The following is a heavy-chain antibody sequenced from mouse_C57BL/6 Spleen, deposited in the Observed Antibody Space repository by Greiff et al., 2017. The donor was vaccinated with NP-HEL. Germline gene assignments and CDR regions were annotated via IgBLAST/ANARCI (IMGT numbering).Heavy chain of an antibody. CDR1: GYSFTGYY. D-gene: IGHD1-1*01. CDR3: ARGDYGSSYPFYWYFDV. Sequence: VQLQQSGPELVKPGASVKISCKASGYSFTGYYMNWVKQSPEKSLEWIGEINPSTGGTTYNQKFKAKATLTVDKSSSTAYMQLKSLTSEDSAVYYCARGDYGSSYPFYWYFDVWGTGTTVTVSS. J-gene: IGHJ1*03. V-gene: IGHV1-42*01. CDR2: INPSTGGT.